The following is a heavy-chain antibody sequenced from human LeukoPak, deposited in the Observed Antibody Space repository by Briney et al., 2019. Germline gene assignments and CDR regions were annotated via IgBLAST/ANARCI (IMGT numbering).Heavy chain of an antibody. CDR2: FYYSRIT. CDR3: ARTAIVVVPAALDYYYYMDG. D-gene: IGHD2-2*01. V-gene: IGHV4-59*12. J-gene: IGHJ6*03. Sequence: SGTLSLTSTVSGGSISSYYCSSGRRPPGQGLEWWGYFYYSRITNYHPSLRSRGTISVYPSKNQFSLKLSSVTAADTAVYYSARTAIVVVPAALDYYYYMDGWGNVATVTASS. CDR1: GGSISSYY.